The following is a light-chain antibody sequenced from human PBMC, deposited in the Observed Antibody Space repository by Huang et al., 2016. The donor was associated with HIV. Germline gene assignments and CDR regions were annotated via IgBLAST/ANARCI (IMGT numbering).Light chain of an antibody. CDR3: QQYGSSMAT. J-gene: IGKJ2*01. CDR1: QSVDSGY. CDR2: GTS. Sequence: LTQSPGSLSLSPGDRVTLSCRASQSVDSGYVAWYHQKPGQSPRLIVYGTSSRASGIPSRFSGSESGRDFSLTISGLDSEDFGVYYCQQYGSSMATFGQGTKVDI. V-gene: IGKV3-20*01.